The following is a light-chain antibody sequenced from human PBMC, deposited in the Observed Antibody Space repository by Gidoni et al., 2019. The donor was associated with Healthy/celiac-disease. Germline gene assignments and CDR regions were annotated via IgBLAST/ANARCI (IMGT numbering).Light chain of an antibody. V-gene: IGKV3-20*01. CDR1: QSVSSSY. CDR3: QQYDSSHWT. J-gene: IGKJ1*01. Sequence: PGTRSLSPGERATLSCRASQSVSSSYLAWYQQKPGQAPRLLIYGASRRATGIPDRFSGSGSGTDFTLTISRLEPEDFAVYYCQQYDSSHWTFGQGTKVEIK. CDR2: GAS.